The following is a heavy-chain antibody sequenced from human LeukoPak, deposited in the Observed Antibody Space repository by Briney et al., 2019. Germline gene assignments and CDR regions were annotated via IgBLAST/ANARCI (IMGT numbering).Heavy chain of an antibody. J-gene: IGHJ4*02. V-gene: IGHV3-23*01. D-gene: IGHD2-21*02. CDR1: GFTFSSYW. CDR2: ISGSGGTT. Sequence: GGSLRLSCAASGFTFSSYWMTWVRQAPGKGLEWVSLISGSGGTTHYADSVRGRFTISRDNSKNTLYLQMNTLRAGDTAVYYCATEATYCTAACYSLSDYWGQGTLVTVSS. CDR3: ATEATYCTAACYSLSDY.